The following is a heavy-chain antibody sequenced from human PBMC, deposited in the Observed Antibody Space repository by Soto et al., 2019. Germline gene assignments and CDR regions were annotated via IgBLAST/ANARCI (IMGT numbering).Heavy chain of an antibody. J-gene: IGHJ6*02. Sequence: QLQLQESGPGLVKPSETLSLTCTVSGGSISSSSYYWGWIRQPPGKGLEWIGSIYYSGSTYYNPSLKSRVTISVDTSKNQFSLKLSSVTAADTAVYYCARPIAAAEWFGQYYYYGMDVWGQGTTVTVSS. D-gene: IGHD6-13*01. CDR3: ARPIAAAEWFGQYYYYGMDV. V-gene: IGHV4-39*01. CDR2: IYYSGST. CDR1: GGSISSSSYY.